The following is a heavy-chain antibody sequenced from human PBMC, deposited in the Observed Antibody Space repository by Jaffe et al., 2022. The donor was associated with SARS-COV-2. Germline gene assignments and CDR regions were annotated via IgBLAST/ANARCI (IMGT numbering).Heavy chain of an antibody. CDR2: ISGSGGST. V-gene: IGHV3-23*01. Sequence: EVQLLESGGGLVQPGGSLRLSCAASGFTFSSYAMSWVRQAPGKGLEWVSAISGSGGSTYYADSVKGRFTISRDNSKNTLYLQMNSLRAEDTAVYYCAKDPKGEERRTVWDYFDYWGQGTLVTVSS. CDR3: AKDPKGEERRTVWDYFDY. J-gene: IGHJ4*02. CDR1: GFTFSSYA. D-gene: IGHD3-10*01.